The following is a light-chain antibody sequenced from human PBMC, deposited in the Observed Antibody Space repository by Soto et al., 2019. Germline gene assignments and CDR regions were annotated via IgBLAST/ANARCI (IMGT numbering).Light chain of an antibody. J-gene: IGKJ1*01. CDR3: QQLNTYLGT. CDR2: AAS. V-gene: IGKV1-9*01. Sequence: DIQLTQSPSFLSASVGDRVTITCRASQGISTYLAWYQQKPGRAPKLLIFAASTLQGGVPSRFSGGGSGTEFSLTISSLQPEDSATYYCQQLNTYLGTFGKGTKVAIK. CDR1: QGISTY.